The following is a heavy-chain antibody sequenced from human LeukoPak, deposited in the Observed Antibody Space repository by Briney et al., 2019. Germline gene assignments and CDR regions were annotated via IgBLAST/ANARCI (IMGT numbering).Heavy chain of an antibody. CDR2: ISYDASNK. CDR3: SREKLPETSYYYYYGMDV. CDR1: GFTFSSYA. V-gene: IGHV3-30-3*01. Sequence: GRSLRLSCAASGFTFSSYAMHWVRQAPGKGLEWVAVISYDASNKYYADSVKGRFIISSDNSKNTLYLQMNSLRAEDTAVYYCSREKLPETSYYYYYGMDVWGQGTTVTVSS. D-gene: IGHD1-1*01. J-gene: IGHJ6*02.